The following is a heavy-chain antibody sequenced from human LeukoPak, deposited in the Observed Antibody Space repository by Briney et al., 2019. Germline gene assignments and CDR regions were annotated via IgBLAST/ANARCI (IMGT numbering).Heavy chain of an antibody. V-gene: IGHV3-48*04. Sequence: GGSLRLSCAASGFTFSSYSMNWVRQAPGKGLGWVSYISSSSSTIYYADSVKGRFTISRDNAKNSLYLQMNSLRPDDSAVYYCVKDLGSAITSALALDVWGQGTTVTVSS. J-gene: IGHJ6*02. CDR2: ISSSSSTI. CDR1: GFTFSSYS. CDR3: VKDLGSAITSALALDV. D-gene: IGHD2-15*01.